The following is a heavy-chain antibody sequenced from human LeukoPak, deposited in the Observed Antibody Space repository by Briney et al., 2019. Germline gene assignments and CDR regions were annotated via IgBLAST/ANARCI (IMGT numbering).Heavy chain of an antibody. CDR1: RFTFSSHS. V-gene: IGHV3-21*01. CDR2: ISPDDGYI. J-gene: IGHJ4*02. D-gene: IGHD6-13*01. Sequence: GGSLTLSCPASRFTFSSHSLKWLRQAPGKGLEWVASISPDDGYIYYADSLKGRFTTSRDNAENSLFLQMNSLGAEDTAVYYCAPFSAVTHYYFDYWGQGTLVTVSS. CDR3: APFSAVTHYYFDY.